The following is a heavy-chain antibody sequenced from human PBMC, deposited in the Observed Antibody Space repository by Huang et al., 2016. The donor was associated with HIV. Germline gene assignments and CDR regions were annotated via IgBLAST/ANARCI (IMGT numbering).Heavy chain of an antibody. V-gene: IGHV1-3*01. J-gene: IGHJ4*02. D-gene: IGHD2-21*01. CDR3: AREFVIFGAPLWPAY. CDR1: GYSFTTYA. Sequence: QVQLVQSGAEVKKPGASVKVSCKASGYSFTTYALPWGRQAPGQRLEWMGWINPGNGNTNYSQECQGRVTITRDTSASTVYVEVSSLTFEDTAVYYCAREFVIFGAPLWPAYWGQGTLISVSS. CDR2: INPGNGNT.